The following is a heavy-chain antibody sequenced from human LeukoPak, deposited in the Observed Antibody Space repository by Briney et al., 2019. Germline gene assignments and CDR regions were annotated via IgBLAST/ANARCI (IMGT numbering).Heavy chain of an antibody. V-gene: IGHV1-69*06. Sequence: SVRVSCKASGGTFISYAISWVRQAPGQGLEWMGGIIPIFGTANYAQKFQGRVTITADKSTSTAYMELSSLRSEDTAVYYCARDLGYYGSGSRLYYYYYYMDVWGKGTTVTVSS. CDR3: ARDLGYYGSGSRLYYYYYYMDV. J-gene: IGHJ6*03. CDR1: GGTFISYA. D-gene: IGHD3-10*01. CDR2: IIPIFGTA.